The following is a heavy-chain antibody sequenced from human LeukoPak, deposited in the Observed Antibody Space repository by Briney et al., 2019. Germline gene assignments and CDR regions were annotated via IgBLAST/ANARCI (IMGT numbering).Heavy chain of an antibody. V-gene: IGHV3-7*01. D-gene: IGHD2-2*01. Sequence: GGGLRLSCAASGFTFIRYCMSWVRQAPGEGLEWVGNIKKGGGEKYYVCSVKGRFTMSRDNTKNSLYLQMNRLTAEDTAVYYCAREVVTRYYSMDVWGKGNTVTVSS. CDR1: GFTFIRYC. CDR3: AREVVTRYYSMDV. J-gene: IGHJ6*03. CDR2: IKKGGGEK.